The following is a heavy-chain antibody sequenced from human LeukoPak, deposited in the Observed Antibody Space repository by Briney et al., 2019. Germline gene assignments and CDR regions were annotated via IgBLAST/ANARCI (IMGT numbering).Heavy chain of an antibody. Sequence: MPSETLSLTCTVSGGSISSYYWSWIRQPPGKGLEWIGYIYYSGSTNYNPSLKSRVTISVDTSKNQFSLKLSSVTAADTAVYYCARDDNWNRAFDIWGQGTWSPSLQ. J-gene: IGHJ3*02. CDR2: IYYSGST. CDR3: ARDDNWNRAFDI. D-gene: IGHD1-1*01. V-gene: IGHV4-59*01. CDR1: GGSISSYY.